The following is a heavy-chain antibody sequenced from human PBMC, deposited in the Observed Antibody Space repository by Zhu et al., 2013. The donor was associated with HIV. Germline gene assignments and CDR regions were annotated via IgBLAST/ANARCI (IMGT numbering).Heavy chain of an antibody. CDR1: GGTFSSYA. D-gene: IGHD3-22*01. CDR3: ATLRYYDSSGYYGDFGY. J-gene: IGHJ4*02. Sequence: QVQLVQSGAEVKKPGSSVKVSCKASGGTFSSYAISWVRQAPGQGLEWMGGIIPIFGTANYAQKFQGRVTITADESTSTAYMELSSLRSEDTAVYYCATLRYYDSSGYYGDFGYWGQGTLVTVSS. CDR2: IIPIFGTA. V-gene: IGHV1-69*01.